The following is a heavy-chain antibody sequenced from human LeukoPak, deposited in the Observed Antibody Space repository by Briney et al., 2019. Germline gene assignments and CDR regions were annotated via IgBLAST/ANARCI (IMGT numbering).Heavy chain of an antibody. D-gene: IGHD3-22*01. CDR1: GVSKSTFY. CDR2: IDTTGST. V-gene: IGHV4-4*07. CDR3: AVDDRGFDP. J-gene: IGHJ5*02. Sequence: SETLSLTCTVSGVSKSTFYMSWIRQPAGKGLEWIGRIDTTGSTNYNPSLKSRVTMSVDTSKRHFSLRLTSVTAADAAVYYCAVDDRGFDPWGQGTLVTVSS.